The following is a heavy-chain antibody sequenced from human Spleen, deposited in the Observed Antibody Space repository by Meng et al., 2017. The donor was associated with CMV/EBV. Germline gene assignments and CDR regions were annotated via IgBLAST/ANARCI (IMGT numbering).Heavy chain of an antibody. CDR3: AKQGDDFWSGPRDY. J-gene: IGHJ4*02. CDR2: IYSGDSST. CDR1: GFTLSSYA. V-gene: IGHV3-23*03. D-gene: IGHD3-3*01. Sequence: GGSLRLSCAASGFTLSSYAMSWVRQAPGKGLEWVSLIYSGDSSTYYADSVKGRFTISRDNSKNTLYLQMNSLRAEDTAVYYCAKQGDDFWSGPRDYWGQGTLVTVSS.